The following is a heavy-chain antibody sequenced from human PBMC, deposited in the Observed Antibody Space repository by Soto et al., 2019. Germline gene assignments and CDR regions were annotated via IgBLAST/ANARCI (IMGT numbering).Heavy chain of an antibody. CDR1: GFTFSNAW. Sequence: EVQLVESGGGLVKPGGSLRLSCAASGFTFSNAWMSWVRQAPGKRLEWVGRIKSKTDGGTTDYAAPLKVRFTNSRDDSKNTLYLQMNSLKTQDTAVYYYTTYYYGSGSYYYYYYMDVWGKETTVTVSS. D-gene: IGHD3-10*01. CDR2: IKSKTDGGTT. J-gene: IGHJ6*03. CDR3: TTYYYGSGSYYYYYYMDV. V-gene: IGHV3-15*01.